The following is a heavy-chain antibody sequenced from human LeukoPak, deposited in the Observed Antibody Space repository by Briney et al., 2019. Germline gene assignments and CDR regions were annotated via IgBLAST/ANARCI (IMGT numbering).Heavy chain of an antibody. D-gene: IGHD3-10*01. J-gene: IGHJ4*02. CDR1: GGSISSYY. CDR2: IYYSGST. Sequence: SETLSLTCTVSGGSISSYYWSWIRQPPGKGLEWVGYIYYSGSTNYNPSLKSRVTISVDTSKNQFSLKLSSVTAADTAVYYCARVKVVRGVISRGRNYFDYWGQGTLVTVSS. CDR3: ARVKVVRGVISRGRNYFDY. V-gene: IGHV4-59*01.